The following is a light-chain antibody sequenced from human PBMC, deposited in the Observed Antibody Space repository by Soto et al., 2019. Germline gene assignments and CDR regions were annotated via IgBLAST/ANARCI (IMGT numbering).Light chain of an antibody. V-gene: IGKV3-20*01. Sequence: EIVLTQSPGTLSLSPGERATLSCRASQSVSSSSLAWYQQKPGQAPRLLLYGASSRATGIPDRFSGSGSGTDFTLTISRLEPEDVAVYYCQQYGGSLLSFGGGTKVETK. J-gene: IGKJ4*01. CDR1: QSVSSSS. CDR2: GAS. CDR3: QQYGGSLLS.